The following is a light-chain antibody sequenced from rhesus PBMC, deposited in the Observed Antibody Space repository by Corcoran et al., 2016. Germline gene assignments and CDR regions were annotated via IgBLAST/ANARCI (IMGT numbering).Light chain of an antibody. Sequence: DIQMTQSPSSLSASVGDTVTITCRASQSISSWLDWFQQKPGKAPTLLISKASSLQSGVPSRFSGSGSGTEFTLTISSLQPEDFATYYCLQYSSSPFTFGPGTKLEIQ. CDR2: KAS. CDR1: QSISSW. CDR3: LQYSSSPFT. V-gene: IGKV1-22*01. J-gene: IGKJ3*01.